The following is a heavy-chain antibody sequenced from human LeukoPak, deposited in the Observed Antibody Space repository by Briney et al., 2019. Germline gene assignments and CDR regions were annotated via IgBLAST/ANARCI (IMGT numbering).Heavy chain of an antibody. Sequence: KSGESLKISCKGSGYSFTSYWIGWVRQMPGKGLEWMGIIYPGDSDTRYSPSFQGQVTISADKSISTAYLQWSSLKASDTAMYYCARFRAQRVGATGGDAFDIWGQGTMVTVSS. CDR3: ARFRAQRVGATGGDAFDI. CDR2: IYPGDSDT. D-gene: IGHD1-26*01. J-gene: IGHJ3*02. CDR1: GYSFTSYW. V-gene: IGHV5-51*01.